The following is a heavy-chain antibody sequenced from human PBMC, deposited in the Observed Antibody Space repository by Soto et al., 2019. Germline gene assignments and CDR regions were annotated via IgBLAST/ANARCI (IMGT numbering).Heavy chain of an antibody. CDR1: GFSLSTIGVG. CDR3: VQSRCGGDCLQSYSSHSYYGLDV. J-gene: IGHJ6*02. V-gene: IGHV2-5*02. D-gene: IGHD2-21*02. CDR2: IYWDDDK. Sequence: QITLKESGPTLVKRTQTLTLTCTFSGFSLSTIGVGVGWIRQPPGKALEWLALIYWDDDKRYSPSLKSRLTLTKDTSKNQVVITMTNMDPVDTATYYCVQSRCGGDCLQSYSSHSYYGLDVWGQGTTVTVSS.